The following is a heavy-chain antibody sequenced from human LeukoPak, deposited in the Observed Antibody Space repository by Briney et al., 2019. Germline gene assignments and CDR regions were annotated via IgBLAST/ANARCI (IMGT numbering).Heavy chain of an antibody. CDR1: GGTFSSYA. CDR3: AREYDSSGYPSG. CDR2: IIPIFGTA. Sequence: ASVKVSCKASGGTFSSYAISWVRQAPGQGLEWMGGIIPIFGTANYAQKFQGRVTMTRDTSTSTVYMELSSLRSEDTAVYYCAREYDSSGYPSGWGQGTLVTVSS. J-gene: IGHJ4*02. D-gene: IGHD3-22*01. V-gene: IGHV1-69*05.